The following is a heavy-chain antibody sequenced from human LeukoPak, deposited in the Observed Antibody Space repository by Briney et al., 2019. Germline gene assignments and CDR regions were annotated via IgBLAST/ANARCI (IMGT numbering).Heavy chain of an antibody. V-gene: IGHV3-48*04. CDR2: ISSSSTTK. Sequence: GGSLRLSCAASGFTFSIYSMNWVRQAPGKGLEWVSYISSSSTTKYYADSVKGRFTISRDNAKNSLYLQMNSLRAEDTAVYYCARESPSYGGNVFDYWGQGTLVTVSS. D-gene: IGHD4-23*01. J-gene: IGHJ4*02. CDR1: GFTFSIYS. CDR3: ARESPSYGGNVFDY.